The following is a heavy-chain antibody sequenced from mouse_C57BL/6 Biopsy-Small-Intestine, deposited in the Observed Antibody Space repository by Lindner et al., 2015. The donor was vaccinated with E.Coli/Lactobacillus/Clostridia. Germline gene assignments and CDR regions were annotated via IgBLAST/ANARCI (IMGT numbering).Heavy chain of an antibody. CDR1: GYSFTGYY. V-gene: IGHV1-42*01. CDR2: INPSTGGT. CDR3: VRRGGYSDYFDY. Sequence: VQLQESGPELVKPGASVKISCKASGYSFTGYYMHWVKQSPEKSLEWIGEINPSTGGTTYNQKFKAKATLTVDESSSTAYMQVESLTSEDSAVYYCVRRGGYSDYFDYWGQGTTLTVSS. J-gene: IGHJ2*01. D-gene: IGHD2-3*01.